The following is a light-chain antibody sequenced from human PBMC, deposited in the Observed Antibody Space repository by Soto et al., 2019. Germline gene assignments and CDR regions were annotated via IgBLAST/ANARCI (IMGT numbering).Light chain of an antibody. V-gene: IGLV1-51*01. Sequence: QSLLTQPPSVSAAPGQKVTISCSGSSSNIVANSVSWYQQLPGTAPKLLIYDDNKRPSGIPDRFSGSKSGTSATLGITGFQTGDEADYYCRSWDSSLSAYVFGTGTKVIVL. CDR1: SSNIVANS. J-gene: IGLJ1*01. CDR2: DDN. CDR3: RSWDSSLSAYV.